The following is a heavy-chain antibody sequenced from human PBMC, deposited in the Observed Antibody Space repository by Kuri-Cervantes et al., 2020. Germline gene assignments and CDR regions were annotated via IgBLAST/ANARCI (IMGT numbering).Heavy chain of an antibody. V-gene: IGHV1-2*04. CDR3: ARAEAVTMVQGVIGFSVDY. Sequence: ASVKVSCKASGYTFTGYYMHWVQQAPGQGLEWMGWINPNSGGTNYAQKFQGWVTRTRDTSISTASMELSRLRSDDTAVYYCARAEAVTMVQGVIGFSVDYWGQGTLVTVSS. D-gene: IGHD3-10*01. CDR1: GYTFTGYY. CDR2: INPNSGGT. J-gene: IGHJ4*02.